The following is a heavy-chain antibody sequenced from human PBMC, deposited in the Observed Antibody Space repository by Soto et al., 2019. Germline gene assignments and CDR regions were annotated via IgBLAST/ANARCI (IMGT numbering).Heavy chain of an antibody. CDR1: GFTFSSYW. Sequence: EVQLVESGGGLVQPGGSLRLSCAASGFTFSSYWMSWVRQAPGKGLEWVANIKQDGSEKYYVDSVKGRFTISRDTAKNSLYLQMNSLRAEDTAVYYCARVGEAVAGTWWFDPWGQGTLVTVSS. J-gene: IGHJ5*02. V-gene: IGHV3-7*01. CDR2: IKQDGSEK. CDR3: ARVGEAVAGTWWFDP. D-gene: IGHD6-19*01.